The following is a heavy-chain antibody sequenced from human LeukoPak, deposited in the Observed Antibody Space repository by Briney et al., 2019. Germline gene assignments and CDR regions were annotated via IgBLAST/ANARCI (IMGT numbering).Heavy chain of an antibody. J-gene: IGHJ4*02. Sequence: PGRSLRLSCAASGFTFSSYAMHWVRQAPGKGLEWVAIISYDGSNKYYADSVKGRFTISRDNSKNTLYLQMSSLRAEDTALYYCARDWGKYSSGWYSDYWGQGTQVTVSS. CDR3: ARDWGKYSSGWYSDY. D-gene: IGHD6-19*01. CDR2: ISYDGSNK. V-gene: IGHV3-30-3*01. CDR1: GFTFSSYA.